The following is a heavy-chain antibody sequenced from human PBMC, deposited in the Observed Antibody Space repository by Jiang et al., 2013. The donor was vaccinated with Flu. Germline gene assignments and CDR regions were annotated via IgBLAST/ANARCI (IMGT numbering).Heavy chain of an antibody. V-gene: IGHV3-30-3*01. Sequence: QLLESGGGVVQPGRSLRLSCAASGFTFSSYAMHWVRQAPGKGLEWVAVISYDGSNKYYADSVKGRFTISRDNSENTLYLQMNSLRAEDTAVYYCAREPPAGRGFYYNYYMDVWGNGTTVTVSS. CDR3: AREPPAGRGFYYNYYMDV. CDR2: ISYDGSNK. D-gene: IGHD2-8*02. CDR1: GFTFSSYA. J-gene: IGHJ6*03.